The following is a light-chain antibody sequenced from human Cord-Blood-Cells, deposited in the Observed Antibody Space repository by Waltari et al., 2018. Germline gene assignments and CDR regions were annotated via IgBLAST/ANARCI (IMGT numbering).Light chain of an antibody. CDR2: AAS. CDR3: QQSYSTPT. J-gene: IGKJ1*01. Sequence: DIQMTQSQYSLSAAVVDRVNITCRASQSIGRYLNWYQQQPGKAPKLLIYAASSLQSGVPSRFSGSGSGTDFTLTISSLQPEDFATYYCQQSYSTPTFGQGTRVEIK. CDR1: QSIGRY. V-gene: IGKV1-39*01.